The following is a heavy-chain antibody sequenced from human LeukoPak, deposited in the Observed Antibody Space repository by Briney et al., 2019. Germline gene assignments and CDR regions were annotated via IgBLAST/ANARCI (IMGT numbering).Heavy chain of an antibody. V-gene: IGHV3-33*01. CDR2: IWYDGSNK. CDR1: GFTFSSYG. J-gene: IGHJ6*04. Sequence: GRSLRLSCAASGFTFSSYGMHWVRQAPGKGLEWVAVIWYDGSNKYYADSVKGRFTISRGNSKNTLYLQMNSLRAEDTAVYYCARDLARYCSSTSCYLAYYGMDVWGKGTTVTVSS. CDR3: ARDLARYCSSTSCYLAYYGMDV. D-gene: IGHD2-2*01.